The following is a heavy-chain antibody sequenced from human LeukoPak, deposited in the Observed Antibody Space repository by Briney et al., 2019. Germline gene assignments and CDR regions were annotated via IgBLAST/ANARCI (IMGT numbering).Heavy chain of an antibody. CDR2: VYDSGRT. CDR3: AGRGQRYFRD. CDR1: GASVSSDY. Sequence: PSETLSLTCTVSGASVSSDYWTWIRQTPGKGLEWLGYVYDSGRTDYNPSLRSRATISVDTAMNQFSVKLRSVTAADTAVYFCAGRGQRYFRDWGQGILVSVSS. V-gene: IGHV4-4*08. J-gene: IGHJ1*01.